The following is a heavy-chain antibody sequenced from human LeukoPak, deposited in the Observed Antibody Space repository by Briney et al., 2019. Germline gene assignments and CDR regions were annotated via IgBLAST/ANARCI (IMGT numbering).Heavy chain of an antibody. D-gene: IGHD6-13*01. Sequence: SQTLSLTCTVSGGSISSGGYYWSWIRQPPGKGLEWIGEINHSGSTNYNSSLKSRVTISVDTSKNQFSLKLSSVTAADTAVYYCAKTYSSSWHNWYFDLWGRGTLVTVSS. CDR2: INHSGST. V-gene: IGHV4-30-4*08. J-gene: IGHJ2*01. CDR1: GGSISSGGYY. CDR3: AKTYSSSWHNWYFDL.